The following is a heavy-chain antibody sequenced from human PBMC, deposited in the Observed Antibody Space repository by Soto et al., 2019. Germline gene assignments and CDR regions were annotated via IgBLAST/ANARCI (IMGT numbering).Heavy chain of an antibody. CDR3: ARDSRYYYGSGSYYIFDY. J-gene: IGHJ4*02. CDR1: GGSISSGGYY. V-gene: IGHV4-31*03. Sequence: QVQLQESGPGLVKPSQTLSLTCTVSGGSISSGGYYWSWIRQHPGKGLEWIGHIYYSGSTYYNPSLKSRITISVDTSKTQFSLKLSSVTAADTAVYYCARDSRYYYGSGSYYIFDYWGQGTLVTVSS. D-gene: IGHD3-10*01. CDR2: IYYSGST.